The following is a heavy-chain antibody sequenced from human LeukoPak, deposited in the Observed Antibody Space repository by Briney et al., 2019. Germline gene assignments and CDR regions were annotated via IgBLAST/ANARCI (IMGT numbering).Heavy chain of an antibody. Sequence: SETLSLTCTVSGDSTSGYYWSWIRQPPGKGLEWIGNIYYSETTNHNPSLKSRVTISVDTSKNQFSLKLSSVTAADTATYYCARGGSYHGYWGQGTLVTVSS. CDR3: ARGGSYHGY. CDR1: GDSTSGYY. V-gene: IGHV4-59*01. J-gene: IGHJ4*02. D-gene: IGHD1-26*01. CDR2: IYYSETT.